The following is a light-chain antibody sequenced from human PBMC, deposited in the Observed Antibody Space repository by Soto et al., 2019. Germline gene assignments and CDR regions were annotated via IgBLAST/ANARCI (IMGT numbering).Light chain of an antibody. Sequence: EIVLTQSTGTLSLSTGERATLSCRASQSVNRNLLAWFQHKPGQAPRLLIYGASSRATGIPVRFSGSGSGTDFTLTSSRLEPEDFAVYFCQQYDSTPWTFVQGTKVEI. CDR2: GAS. CDR3: QQYDSTPWT. CDR1: QSVNRNL. V-gene: IGKV3-20*01. J-gene: IGKJ1*01.